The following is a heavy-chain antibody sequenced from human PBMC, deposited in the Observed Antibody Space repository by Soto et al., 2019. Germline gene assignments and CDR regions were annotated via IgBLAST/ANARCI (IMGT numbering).Heavy chain of an antibody. CDR1: GYTFTGYY. Sequence: ASVKVSCKASGYTFTGYYMHWVRQAPGQGLEWMGWINPNSGGTNYAQKFQGRVTMTRDTSISTAYMELSRLRSDDTAVYYCARGSSIDARLRVHGMDVWGQGTTVTVSS. J-gene: IGHJ6*02. V-gene: IGHV1-2*02. CDR3: ARGSSIDARLRVHGMDV. D-gene: IGHD6-6*01. CDR2: INPNSGGT.